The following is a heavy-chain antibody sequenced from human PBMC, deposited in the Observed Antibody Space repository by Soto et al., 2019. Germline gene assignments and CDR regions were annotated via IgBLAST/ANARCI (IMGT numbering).Heavy chain of an antibody. CDR3: ARGLDHSNSGY. CDR2: TSQSENT. J-gene: IGHJ4*02. Sequence: QVQLQQWGAGLLKPAETLSLTCAVYGGPVSEYYWSWIRQPPGKGLEWIGETSQSENTNYNPSLNSRVTISIDLSKTQFSLKLSSVTDADSAVYYCARGLDHSNSGYLGQGNLVTVSS. CDR1: GGPVSEYY. D-gene: IGHD4-4*01. V-gene: IGHV4-34*01.